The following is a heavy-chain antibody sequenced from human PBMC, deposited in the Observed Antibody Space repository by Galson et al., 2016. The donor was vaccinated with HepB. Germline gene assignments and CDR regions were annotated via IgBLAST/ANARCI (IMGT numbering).Heavy chain of an antibody. D-gene: IGHD2-15*01. V-gene: IGHV4-30-2*01. CDR3: ARERVGVAPPYNWFDP. CDR2: TYHSGST. CDR1: GGSISSGGYS. Sequence: TPSLTCAVAGGSISSGGYSWSWIRQPPGKGLEWIGYTYHSGSTYYNASLKSQVTISVDRSKNEFPLKLSSGTAADTAVYYCARERVGVAPPYNWFDPWGQGTLVTVSS. J-gene: IGHJ5*02.